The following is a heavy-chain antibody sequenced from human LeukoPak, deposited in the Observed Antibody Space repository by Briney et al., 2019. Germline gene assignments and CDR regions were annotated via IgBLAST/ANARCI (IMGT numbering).Heavy chain of an antibody. J-gene: IGHJ3*02. V-gene: IGHV4-31*03. Sequence: SETLSLTCTVSGGSISSGGYYWSWIRQHPGKGLEWIGYIYYSGSTYYNPSLKSRVTISVDTSKKQFSLKLSSVTAADTAVYYCARDDSSGWYHAFDIWGQGTMVTVSS. D-gene: IGHD6-19*01. CDR3: ARDDSSGWYHAFDI. CDR1: GGSISSGGYY. CDR2: IYYSGST.